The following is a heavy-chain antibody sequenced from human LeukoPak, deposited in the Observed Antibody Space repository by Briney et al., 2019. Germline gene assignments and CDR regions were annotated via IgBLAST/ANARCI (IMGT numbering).Heavy chain of an antibody. CDR1: GGSISSYY. J-gene: IGHJ6*03. V-gene: IGHV4-4*07. CDR2: IYISGST. CDR3: ARDLGITMVRGAPPGYYYYMDV. D-gene: IGHD3-10*01. Sequence: SETLSLTCAVSGGSISSYYWSWIRQPAGKGLEWIGRIYISGSTNYNPSLKSRVTMSVDTSKNQFSLKLSSVTAADTAVYYCARDLGITMVRGAPPGYYYYMDVWGKGTTVTISS.